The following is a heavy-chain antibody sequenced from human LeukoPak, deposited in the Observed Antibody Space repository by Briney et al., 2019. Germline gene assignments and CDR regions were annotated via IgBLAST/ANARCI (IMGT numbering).Heavy chain of an antibody. CDR1: GGSISSYY. D-gene: IGHD2-2*01. V-gene: IGHV4-4*07. CDR2: IYTSGST. CDR3: ARVSCSSTSCPRRDALDV. J-gene: IGHJ3*01. Sequence: SETLSLTCTVSGGSISSYYWSWIRQPAGKGLEWIGRIYTSGSTNYNPSLKSRVTISVHTSKNQFSLNLSSVTTADTAVYYCARVSCSSTSCPRRDALDVWGQGTMVTVSS.